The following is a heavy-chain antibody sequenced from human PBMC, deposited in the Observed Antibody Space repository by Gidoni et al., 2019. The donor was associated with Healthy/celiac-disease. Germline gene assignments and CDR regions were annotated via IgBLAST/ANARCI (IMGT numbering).Heavy chain of an antibody. Sequence: QVQLVESGGGVVQPGRSLRLSCAASGFPFSSYAMHWVRQAPGKGLEWVAVISYDGSNKYYADSVKGRFTISRDNSKNTLYLQMNSLRAEDTAVYYCARCPSHDDSSGYLDYWGQGTLVTVSS. CDR2: ISYDGSNK. J-gene: IGHJ4*02. CDR3: ARCPSHDDSSGYLDY. CDR1: GFPFSSYA. D-gene: IGHD3-22*01. V-gene: IGHV3-30*01.